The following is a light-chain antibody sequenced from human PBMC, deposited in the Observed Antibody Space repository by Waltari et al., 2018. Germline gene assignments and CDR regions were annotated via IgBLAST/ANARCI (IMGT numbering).Light chain of an antibody. CDR3: NSYTSSTNVV. CDR1: SGDVGAPHY. CDR2: DVS. V-gene: IGLV2-14*03. J-gene: IGLJ2*01. Sequence: QSVLTQSASVSGSPGQSITISCTGTSGDVGAPHYVSWYQQHPGKAPQLIIYDVSKRPSGVSNRISASKSGNTASLTISGLQAEDEAHYYCNSYTSSTNVVFGGGTKLTVL.